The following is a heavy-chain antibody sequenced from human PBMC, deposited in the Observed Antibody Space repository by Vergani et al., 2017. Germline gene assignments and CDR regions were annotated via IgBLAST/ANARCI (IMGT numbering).Heavy chain of an antibody. CDR2: IYDNGNT. CDR1: GFSLKSRSYY. Sequence: QLQLKESGPGLVNPSETLSLTCAFSGFSLKSRSYYWGWIRQSPGKGAGCVGSIYDNGNTHYNPALKSRVAISVDTSKNQVSLNLGSVTAADTAVYYCARNRAIELAGRMHYYYAIDVWGQGTTVTVSS. CDR3: ARNRAIELAGRMHYYYAIDV. J-gene: IGHJ6*02. V-gene: IGHV4-39*01. D-gene: IGHD5-24*01.